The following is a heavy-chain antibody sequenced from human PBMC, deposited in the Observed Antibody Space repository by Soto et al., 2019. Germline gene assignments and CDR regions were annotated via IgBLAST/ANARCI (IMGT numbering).Heavy chain of an antibody. V-gene: IGHV4-4*02. Sequence: SETLSLTCAVSGGSISSSHCCSWDRQPPGKGLEWIGEIYHSGSTNYNPSLKGRVAISVDTSKNQFSLKLSSVTAADTAVYYCARERPDGARLDPWGQGTLVTVSS. J-gene: IGHJ5*02. CDR1: GGSISSSHC. CDR2: IYHSGST. CDR3: ARERPDGARLDP. D-gene: IGHD6-6*01.